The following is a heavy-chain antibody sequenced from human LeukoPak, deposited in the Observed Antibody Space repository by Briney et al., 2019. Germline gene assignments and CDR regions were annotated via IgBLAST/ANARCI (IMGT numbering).Heavy chain of an antibody. V-gene: IGHV1-69*04. D-gene: IGHD6-6*01. CDR1: GGTFSSYA. Sequence: ASVKVSCKASGGTFSSYAISWVRQAPGQGLEWMGRIIPILGIANYAQKFRGRVTITADESTSTAYMELSSLRSEDTAVYYCARAFEYSSSSDYWGQGTLVSVSS. CDR2: IIPILGIA. J-gene: IGHJ4*02. CDR3: ARAFEYSSSSDY.